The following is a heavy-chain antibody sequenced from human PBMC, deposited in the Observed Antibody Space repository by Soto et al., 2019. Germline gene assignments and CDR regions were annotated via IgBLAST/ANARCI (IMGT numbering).Heavy chain of an antibody. V-gene: IGHV1-69*01. D-gene: IGHD3-22*01. CDR2: VIPLFGTA. CDR3: ARVHMIVVVGERYHYKGLDV. J-gene: IGHJ6*02. Sequence: QMQLIQSGAEVKKSGSSVKVTCKASGGTFSSDSISWVRQAPGEGLEWMGGVIPLFGTANYAQKFEGRVTSTADESTSTAYMELSSLRSDDTAVYYGARVHMIVVVGERYHYKGLDVWGQGTAVTVSS. CDR1: GGTFSSDS.